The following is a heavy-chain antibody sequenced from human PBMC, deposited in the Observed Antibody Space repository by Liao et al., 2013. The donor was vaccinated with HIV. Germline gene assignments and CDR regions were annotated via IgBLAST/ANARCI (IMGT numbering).Heavy chain of an antibody. D-gene: IGHD3-3*01. J-gene: IGHJ2*01. CDR3: ARGGSADYDFGSGPNPYWYFDL. CDR1: GGSISSYY. V-gene: IGHV4-4*07. CDR2: IYTSGST. Sequence: QVHLQESGPGLVKPSETLSLTCTVSGGSISSYYWSWIRQPAGKGLEWIGRIYTSGSTNYNPSLKSRVTMSVDTSKNQFSLKLSSVTAADTAVYYCARGGSADYDFGSGPNPYWYFDLWGRGTLVTVSS.